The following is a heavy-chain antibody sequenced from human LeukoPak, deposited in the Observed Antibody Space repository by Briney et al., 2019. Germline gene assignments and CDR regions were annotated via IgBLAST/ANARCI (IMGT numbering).Heavy chain of an antibody. V-gene: IGHV3-74*01. CDR2: ISTDGYTT. J-gene: IGHJ4*02. Sequence: PGRSMRLSCAASGLAFSAYKMHWVRQAPRKGLVWVSRISTDGYTTDYADFVQGRFTASRDNTKNTWSLEMNSLRAEDTAVYYCVVGGSPGYWGQGTLDTVSS. CDR3: VVGGSPGY. CDR1: GLAFSAYK. D-gene: IGHD2-15*01.